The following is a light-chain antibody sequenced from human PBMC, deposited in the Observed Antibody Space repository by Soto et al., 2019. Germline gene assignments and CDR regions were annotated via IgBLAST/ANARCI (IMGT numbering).Light chain of an antibody. CDR3: ATWDDSLSGTV. V-gene: IGLV1-47*02. CDR1: SSNIGSNY. Sequence: QSVLTQPPSASGTPGQRVTISCSGRSSNIGSNYVYWYQQLPGTAPKLLIYYNNQRPSGVPDRFSGSKSGTSASLAISGLQSEDEADYYCATWDDSLSGTVFGTGTKLTVL. J-gene: IGLJ1*01. CDR2: YNN.